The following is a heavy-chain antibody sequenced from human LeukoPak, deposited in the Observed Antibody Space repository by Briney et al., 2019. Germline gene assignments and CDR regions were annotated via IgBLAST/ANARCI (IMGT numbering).Heavy chain of an antibody. J-gene: IGHJ6*02. Sequence: GGSLRLSCVASGFTFNRFCMHWVRQAPGKGLEWVAVISNDGVNQYYADSVKGRFTISRDNSKITLYLQMTSQRLEDTAVYYCVRDSYYYDSSGYYGRGHYYNGMDVWGQGTTVTVSS. D-gene: IGHD3-22*01. CDR3: VRDSYYYDSSGYYGRGHYYNGMDV. V-gene: IGHV3-30*03. CDR2: ISNDGVNQ. CDR1: GFTFNRFC.